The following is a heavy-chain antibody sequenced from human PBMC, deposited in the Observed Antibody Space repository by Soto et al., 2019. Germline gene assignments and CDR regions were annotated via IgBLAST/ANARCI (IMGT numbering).Heavy chain of an antibody. CDR2: INPNSGGT. D-gene: IGHD4-17*01. Sequence: ASVKVSCKASGYTFTGYYMHWVRQAPGQGLEWMGWINPNSGGTNYAQKFQGRVTMTRDTSISTAYMELSRLRSDDTAVYYCVRDRTVISRSPYYFDYWGQGTLVTVSS. CDR3: VRDRTVISRSPYYFDY. CDR1: GYTFTGYY. V-gene: IGHV1-2*02. J-gene: IGHJ4*02.